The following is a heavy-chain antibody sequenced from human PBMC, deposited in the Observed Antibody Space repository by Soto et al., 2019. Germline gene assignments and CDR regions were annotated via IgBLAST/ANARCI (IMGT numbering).Heavy chain of an antibody. D-gene: IGHD3-22*01. CDR1: GYSFSFYW. CDR3: ATAYVYDFENSNYYRDAFDI. V-gene: IGHV5-51*01. Sequence: RGESLKISCQASGYSFSFYWIGWVRQMPGKGLEWMAIMYPDDSDIRYSPSFEAHVTISADNSTSTAFLQWSSLKASDTAMYYCATAYVYDFENSNYYRDAFDIWGQGTLVTVSS. J-gene: IGHJ3*02. CDR2: MYPDDSDI.